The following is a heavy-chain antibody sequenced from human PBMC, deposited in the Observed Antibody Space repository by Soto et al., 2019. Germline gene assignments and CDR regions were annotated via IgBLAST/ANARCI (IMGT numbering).Heavy chain of an antibody. Sequence: ASVKVSCKASGYTFTSYGISWVRQAPGQGLEWMGWISAYNGNTNYAQKLQGRVTMTTDTSTSTAYMELRSLRSDDTAVYYCARVGCGGDCYSYYYYYYMDVWGKGTTVHRLL. D-gene: IGHD2-21*01. J-gene: IGHJ6*03. CDR3: ARVGCGGDCYSYYYYYYMDV. CDR2: ISAYNGNT. V-gene: IGHV1-18*01. CDR1: GYTFTSYG.